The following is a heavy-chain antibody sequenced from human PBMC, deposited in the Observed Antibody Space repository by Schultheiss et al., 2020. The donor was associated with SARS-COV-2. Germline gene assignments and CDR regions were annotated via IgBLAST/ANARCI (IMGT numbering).Heavy chain of an antibody. CDR2: IYYTGIT. CDR3: ARAARVEQLFSVRGGHLDY. CDR1: GSSISGYF. J-gene: IGHJ4*02. V-gene: IGHV4-59*01. Sequence: SETLSLTCTVSGSSISGYFWTWIRQPPGKGLEQMGNIYYTGITKYSPSLKSRITISVDTSKKQFSLRLGPVTAADTTVYYCARAARVEQLFSVRGGHLDYWGRGALVTVSS. D-gene: IGHD3-10*01.